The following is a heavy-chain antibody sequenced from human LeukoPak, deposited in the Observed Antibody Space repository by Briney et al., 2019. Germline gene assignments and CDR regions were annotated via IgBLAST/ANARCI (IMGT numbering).Heavy chain of an antibody. CDR3: ARDKKSGESSEIDY. V-gene: IGHV3-74*03. J-gene: IGHJ4*02. CDR1: GFTFSNYW. Sequence: GGALRLSCAASGFTFSNYWVHWVRQAPGKGLVWVSRINRDGSTTKYADSVKGRFTVSRDNAKNTLNLQMNSLRAEDTAVYYCARDKKSGESSEIDYWGQGTLVTVSS. CDR2: INRDGSTT. D-gene: IGHD3-10*01.